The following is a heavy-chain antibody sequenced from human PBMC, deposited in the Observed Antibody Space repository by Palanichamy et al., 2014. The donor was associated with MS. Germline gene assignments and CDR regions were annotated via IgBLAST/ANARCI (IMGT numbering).Heavy chain of an antibody. CDR3: ARVFNYGDYVDAFDI. J-gene: IGHJ3*02. CDR2: ISYDGSNK. CDR1: GFTFSSYA. V-gene: IGHV3-30*09. D-gene: IGHD4-17*01. Sequence: AASGFTFSSYAMHWVRQAPGKGLEWVAVISYDGSNKYYADSVKGRFAISRDNSKNTLYLQMNSLRAEDTAVYYCARVFNYGDYVDAFDIWGQGTMVTVSS.